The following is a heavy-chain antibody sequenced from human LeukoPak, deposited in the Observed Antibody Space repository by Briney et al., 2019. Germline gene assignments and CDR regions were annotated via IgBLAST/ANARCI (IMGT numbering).Heavy chain of an antibody. J-gene: IGHJ3*02. V-gene: IGHV4-61*08. Sequence: SQTLSLTCSVSGGSIRSGGYYWSWIRQPPGKGLEWIGYIYYSGSTNYNPSLKSRVTISVDTSKNQFSLKLSSVTAADTAVYYCARGDPWKGAFDIWGQGTMVTVFS. D-gene: IGHD1-1*01. CDR3: ARGDPWKGAFDI. CDR1: GGSIRSGGYY. CDR2: IYYSGST.